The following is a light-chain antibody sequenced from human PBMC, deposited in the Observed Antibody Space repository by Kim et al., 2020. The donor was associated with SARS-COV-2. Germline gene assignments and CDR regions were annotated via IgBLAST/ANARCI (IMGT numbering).Light chain of an antibody. Sequence: GRKVTSSGSGSSSNIGNNYVSWYQQLPGAAPKLLIFDNNERPSGIPDRFSGSKSGTSATLGITGLQTGDEADYYCGTWDSSLSAAVFGGGTQLTVL. J-gene: IGLJ7*01. CDR3: GTWDSSLSAAV. CDR1: SSNIGNNY. CDR2: DNN. V-gene: IGLV1-51*01.